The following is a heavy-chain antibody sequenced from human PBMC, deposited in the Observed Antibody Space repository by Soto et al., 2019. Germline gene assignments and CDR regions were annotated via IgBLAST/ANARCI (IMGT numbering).Heavy chain of an antibody. CDR3: SRASYYSDSFGYFLDS. CDR1: GGSISPYY. Sequence: PSETLSLTCTVSGGSISPYYWSWIRQTPGKGLEWIAYIYYSGSTNYNPSLKSRVTISVDTSKNQCSLKLSSLTAADTAVYYCSRASYYSDSFGYFLDSWGQGTLGTASS. J-gene: IGHJ4*02. CDR2: IYYSGST. D-gene: IGHD3-22*01. V-gene: IGHV4-59*01.